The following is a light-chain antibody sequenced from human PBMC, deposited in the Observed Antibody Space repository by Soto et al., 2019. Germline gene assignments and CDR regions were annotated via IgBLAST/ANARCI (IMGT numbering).Light chain of an antibody. J-gene: IGKJ1*01. V-gene: IGKV2-30*01. CDR2: KVS. CDR3: MPNTHWPRT. Sequence: DVVMTQSPLSLPVTLGQPASISCRSSQSLISSDGNTYLNWFQQRPGQSPRRLIYKVSNRDSGGPDRFSGSGSCTDFTLKISRVEAEYVGVYYCMPNTHWPRTFGQGTKVEIK. CDR1: QSLISSDGNTY.